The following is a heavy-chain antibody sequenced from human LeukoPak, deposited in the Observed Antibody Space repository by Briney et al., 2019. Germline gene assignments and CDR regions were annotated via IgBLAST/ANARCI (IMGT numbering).Heavy chain of an antibody. V-gene: IGHV4-59*01. D-gene: IGHD6-13*01. CDR3: ARGGSSWGA. Sequence: PSETLSLTCTVSGDSISPYYWSWIRQPPGKGLEWIGYIYYTGSTNYNPSLKSRVTISVDTSKSQFSLNLSSVTAADTAVYYCARGGSSWGAWGQGTLVTVSS. CDR1: GDSISPYY. CDR2: IYYTGST. J-gene: IGHJ4*02.